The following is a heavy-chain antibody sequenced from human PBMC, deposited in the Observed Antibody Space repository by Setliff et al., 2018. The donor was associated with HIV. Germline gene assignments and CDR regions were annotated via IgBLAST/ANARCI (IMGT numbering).Heavy chain of an antibody. J-gene: IGHJ5*02. CDR3: ARVHYYGDYGSRWFDP. D-gene: IGHD4-17*01. Sequence: ASVKVSCKASGYTFTSYYMQWVRQAPGQGLEWMGIIYPGDRSTSYAQNFQGRVTVTRDTSTNTVYMELKRLTSEDTAVYYCARVHYYGDYGSRWFDPWGQGTLVTVSS. CDR1: GYTFTSYY. V-gene: IGHV1-46*01. CDR2: IYPGDRST.